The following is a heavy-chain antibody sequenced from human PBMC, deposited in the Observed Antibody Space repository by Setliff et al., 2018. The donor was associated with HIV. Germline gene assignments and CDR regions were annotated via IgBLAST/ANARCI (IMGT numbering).Heavy chain of an antibody. CDR2: IYYSGTT. CDR3: ARESYSSAWEVNYYYMDV. Sequence: PSETLSLTCTVSGVSLSSDNYYWTWIRQSPGKGLEWIGHIYYSGTTQYTPSLQSRVSVSVDRSKNQFSLRLRPVTVADTAVYYCARESYSSAWEVNYYYMDVWGKGTSVTVSS. J-gene: IGHJ6*03. D-gene: IGHD6-19*01. V-gene: IGHV4-31*03. CDR1: GVSLSSDNYY.